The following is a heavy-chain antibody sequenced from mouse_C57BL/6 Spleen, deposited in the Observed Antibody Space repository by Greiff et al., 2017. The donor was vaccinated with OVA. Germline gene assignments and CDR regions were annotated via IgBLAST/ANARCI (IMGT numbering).Heavy chain of an antibody. V-gene: IGHV5-17*01. CDR3: ARSPIYSYAMDY. J-gene: IGHJ4*01. CDR2: ISSGSSNI. CDR1: GFTFSDYG. Sequence: EVQVVESGGGLVKPGGSLKLSCAASGFTFSDYGMHWVRQAPEKGLEWVAYISSGSSNIYYADTVKGRFTISRDNAKNTLFLQMTSLRSEDTAMYYCARSPIYSYAMDYWGQGTSVTVSS. D-gene: IGHD2-1*01.